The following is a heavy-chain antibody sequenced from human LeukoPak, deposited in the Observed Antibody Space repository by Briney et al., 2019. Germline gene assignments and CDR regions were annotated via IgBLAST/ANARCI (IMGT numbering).Heavy chain of an antibody. D-gene: IGHD6-6*01. J-gene: IGHJ4*02. V-gene: IGHV3-33*08. CDR1: GFIFNNYG. CDR3: ARDLGYSSSALDY. CDR2: IWYDGSNK. Sequence: GGSLRLSCAASGFIFNNYGLIWVRQAPGKGLGWVAVIWYDGSNKYYADSVKGRFTISRDNSKNTLYLQMNSLRAKDTAVYYCARDLGYSSSALDYWGQGTLVTVSS.